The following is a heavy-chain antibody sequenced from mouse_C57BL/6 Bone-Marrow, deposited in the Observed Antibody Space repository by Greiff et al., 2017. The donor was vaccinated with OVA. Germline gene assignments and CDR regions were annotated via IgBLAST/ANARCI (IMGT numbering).Heavy chain of an antibody. CDR2: ILPGSGST. J-gene: IGHJ2*01. V-gene: IGHV1-9*01. Sequence: VQLQQSGAELMKPGASVKLSCKATGYTFTGYWIEWVKQRPGHGLEWIGEILPGSGSTNYNEKFKGKATFTADTSSNTAYMQLSSLTTEDSAIYYCARSRPLDSSGYVGGTYFGYWGQGTTLTVSS. CDR1: GYTFTGYW. D-gene: IGHD3-2*02. CDR3: ARSRPLDSSGYVGGTYFGY.